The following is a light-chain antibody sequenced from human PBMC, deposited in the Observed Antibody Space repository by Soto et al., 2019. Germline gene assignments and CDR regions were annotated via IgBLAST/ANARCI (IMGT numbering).Light chain of an antibody. CDR1: QTVLYRSNNTIY. CDR3: QQYHTTPY. CDR2: WAS. J-gene: IGKJ3*01. Sequence: DILITPSPDALAVTMSERATLNCKSSQTVLYRSNNTIYLAWYQKKPGQPPKLLIYWASTRGCGVPDRFSGSGSGTDFTLTISSLQAEDEAVYYYQQYHTTPYFGPGPRWIS. V-gene: IGKV4-1*01.